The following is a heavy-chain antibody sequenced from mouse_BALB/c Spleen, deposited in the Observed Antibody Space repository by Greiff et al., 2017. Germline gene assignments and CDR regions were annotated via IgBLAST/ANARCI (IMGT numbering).Heavy chain of an antibody. CDR3: ARDMITDWYFDV. J-gene: IGHJ1*01. V-gene: IGHV2-9*02. D-gene: IGHD2-4*01. CDR2: IWAGGST. Sequence: VQVVESGPGLVAPSQSLSITCTVSGFSLTSYGVHWVRQPPGKGLEWLGVIWAGGSTNYNSALMSRLSISKDNSKSQVFLKMNSLQTDDTAMYYCARDMITDWYFDVWGAGTTVTVSS. CDR1: GFSLTSYG.